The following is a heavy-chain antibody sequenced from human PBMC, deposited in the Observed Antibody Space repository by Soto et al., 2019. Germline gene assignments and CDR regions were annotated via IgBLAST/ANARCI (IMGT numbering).Heavy chain of an antibody. CDR3: AKDITSGYDYGY. CDR2: IGGSGGST. CDR1: GFTFSSYA. Sequence: GGSLRLSCAASGFTFSSYAMSWVRQAPGKGLEWVSAIGGSGGSTYYADSVKGRFTISRDNSKNTLYLQMNSLRAEDTAVYYCAKDITSGYDYGYWGQGTLVTVSS. D-gene: IGHD5-12*01. J-gene: IGHJ4*02. V-gene: IGHV3-23*01.